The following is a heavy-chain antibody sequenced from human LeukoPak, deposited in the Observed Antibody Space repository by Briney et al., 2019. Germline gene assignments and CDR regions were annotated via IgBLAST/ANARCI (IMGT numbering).Heavy chain of an antibody. Sequence: GGSLRLSCAASGFTFSSYAMHWVRQAPGKGLEWVAVISYAGGNKFYADSVKGRFTISRDNSKDTLYLQMNSLRAEDTAVYYCARGLHRIAVAGKGSHPFDYWGQGTLVTVSS. D-gene: IGHD6-13*01. CDR3: ARGLHRIAVAGKGSHPFDY. CDR1: GFTFSSYA. J-gene: IGHJ4*02. V-gene: IGHV3-30*04. CDR2: ISYAGGNK.